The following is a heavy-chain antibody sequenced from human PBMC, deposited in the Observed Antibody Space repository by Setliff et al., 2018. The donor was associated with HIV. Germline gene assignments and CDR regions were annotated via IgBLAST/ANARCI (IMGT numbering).Heavy chain of an antibody. J-gene: IGHJ4*02. CDR3: ARRIYGNNPYFDY. V-gene: IGHV4-38-2*01. Sequence: SETLSLTCAVSGYSIRDNFFWGWVRQPPGKGLEWIGSIFYTGTTYYNPSLKSRVTLSLDTSKNQFSLELTSVTAADTAVYYCARRIYGNNPYFDYWSQGTLVTVSS. CDR2: IFYTGTT. CDR1: GYSIRDNFF. D-gene: IGHD4-17*01.